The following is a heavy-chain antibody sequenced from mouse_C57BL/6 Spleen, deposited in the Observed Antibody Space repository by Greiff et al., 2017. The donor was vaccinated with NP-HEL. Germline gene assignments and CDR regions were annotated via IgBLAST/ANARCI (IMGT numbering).Heavy chain of an antibody. V-gene: IGHV1-80*01. CDR1: GYAFSSYW. CDR2: IYPGDGAT. CDR3: ARDYYGSDYYAMDY. Sequence: QVQLQQSGAELVKPGASVKISCKASGYAFSSYWMNWVKQRPGKGLEWIGQIYPGDGATNYNGKFKGKATLTADKSSSTAYMQLSSLTSEDSAVYFCARDYYGSDYYAMDYWGQGTSVTVSS. J-gene: IGHJ4*01. D-gene: IGHD1-1*01.